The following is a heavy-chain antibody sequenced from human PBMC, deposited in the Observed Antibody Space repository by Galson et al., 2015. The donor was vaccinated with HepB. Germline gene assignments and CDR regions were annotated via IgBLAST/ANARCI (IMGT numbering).Heavy chain of an antibody. Sequence: QSGAEVKKPGESLKISCTGSGYKFTSSWIGWVRQMPGKGLEWMGIIYPGDSDTRYSPSFQGQVTISADKSITTAYLQWRSLKALDTAIYYCARGWATVVTPFDYWGQGTLVTVSS. CDR1: GYKFTSSW. J-gene: IGHJ4*02. CDR2: IYPGDSDT. D-gene: IGHD4-23*01. CDR3: ARGWATVVTPFDY. V-gene: IGHV5-51*01.